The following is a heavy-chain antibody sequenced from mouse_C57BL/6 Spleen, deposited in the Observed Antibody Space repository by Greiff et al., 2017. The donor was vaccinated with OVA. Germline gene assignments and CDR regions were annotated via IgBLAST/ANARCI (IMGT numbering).Heavy chain of an antibody. V-gene: IGHV5-4*01. D-gene: IGHD2-4*01. Sequence: EVQRVESGGGLVKPGGSLKLSCAASGFTFSSYAMSWVRQTPEKRLEWVATISDGGSYTYYPDNVKGRFTISRDNAKNNLYLQMSHLKSEDTAMYYCVRDRDYDDYAMDYWGQGTSVTVSS. CDR1: GFTFSSYA. CDR2: ISDGGSYT. J-gene: IGHJ4*01. CDR3: VRDRDYDDYAMDY.